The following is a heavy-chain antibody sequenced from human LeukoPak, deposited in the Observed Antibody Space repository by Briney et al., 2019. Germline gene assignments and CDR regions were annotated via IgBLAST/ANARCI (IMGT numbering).Heavy chain of an antibody. D-gene: IGHD6-13*01. CDR1: GGSISSGGYY. CDR3: ARVSPLGIAAAGLFEY. V-gene: IGHV4-31*03. Sequence: SETLSLTCTVSGGSISSGGYYWSWIRQHPGKGLEWIGYIYYSGSTYYNPSLKSRVTISVDTSKNQFSLKLSSVTAADTAVYYCARVSPLGIAAAGLFEYWGQGTLVTVSS. CDR2: IYYSGST. J-gene: IGHJ4*02.